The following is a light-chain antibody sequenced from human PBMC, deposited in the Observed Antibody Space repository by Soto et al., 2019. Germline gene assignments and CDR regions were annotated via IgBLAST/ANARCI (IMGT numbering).Light chain of an antibody. CDR1: QGISRY. V-gene: IGKV1-27*01. CDR2: AAS. Sequence: QVPRWLSTLSESVGGGGTFTCRVSQGISRYLNWYRQKPGKVPKLLIYAASTLQSGAPSRFSGSGSGTEFTITISSLQPDDFATYYCQQYNRYWTFGQGSKVDIK. J-gene: IGKJ1*01. CDR3: QQYNRYWT.